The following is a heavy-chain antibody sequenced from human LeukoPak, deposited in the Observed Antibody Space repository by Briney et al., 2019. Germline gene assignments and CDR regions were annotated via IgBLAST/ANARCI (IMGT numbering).Heavy chain of an antibody. CDR3: ARGVSPLRPGGSYYYLDY. CDR2: IIPIFGTA. J-gene: IGHJ4*02. D-gene: IGHD1-26*01. Sequence: SVKVSCKASGYTFTSYDINWVRQATGQGLEWMGGIIPIFGTANYAQKFQGRVTITADESTSTAYMELSSLRSEDTAVYYCARGVSPLRPGGSYYYLDYWGQGTLVTVSS. CDR1: GYTFTSYD. V-gene: IGHV1-69*13.